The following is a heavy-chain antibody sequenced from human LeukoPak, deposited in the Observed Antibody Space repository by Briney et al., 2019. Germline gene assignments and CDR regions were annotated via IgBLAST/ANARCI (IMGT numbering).Heavy chain of an antibody. CDR3: ARGHTSARGYYYYMDV. Sequence: GGSLRLSCAASGFTFSSYSMNWVRQAPGKGLEWVSSISSSSSYIYYADSVKGRFTISRDNAKNSLYLQMNSLRAEDTAVYYCARGHTSARGYYYYMDVWGKGTTVTVSS. V-gene: IGHV3-21*01. CDR2: ISSSSSYI. D-gene: IGHD1-1*01. CDR1: GFTFSSYS. J-gene: IGHJ6*03.